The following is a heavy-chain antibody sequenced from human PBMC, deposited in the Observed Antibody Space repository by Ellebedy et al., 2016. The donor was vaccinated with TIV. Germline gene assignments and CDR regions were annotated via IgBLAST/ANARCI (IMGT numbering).Heavy chain of an antibody. CDR1: GGSINSYS. CDR3: ARSLRTSTSQNPYYYYYMDV. D-gene: IGHD2-2*01. V-gene: IGHV4-59*01. Sequence: GSLRLSXSVSGGSINSYSWSWIRQPPGKGLEWIGYIYYSGSTNYNPSLKNRVSISVHTSKNQFSLKLTSVTAADTAVYYCARSLRTSTSQNPYYYYYMDVWGKGTTVTVSS. CDR2: IYYSGST. J-gene: IGHJ6*03.